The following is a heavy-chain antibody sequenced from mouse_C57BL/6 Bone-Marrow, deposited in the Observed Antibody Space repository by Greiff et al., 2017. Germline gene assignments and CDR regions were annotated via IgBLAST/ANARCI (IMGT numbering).Heavy chain of an antibody. CDR2: IHPNSGST. V-gene: IGHV1-64*01. D-gene: IGHD1-1*01. CDR3: ARGTTVVADYFDY. Sequence: QVQLQQPGAELVKPGASVKLSCKASGYTFTSYWMHWVKQRPGQGLEWIGIIHPNSGSTNYNEKFKSKATLTVDKSSSTAYMQLSSLTSEDSAVYYCARGTTVVADYFDYWGQGTTLTVSS. CDR1: GYTFTSYW. J-gene: IGHJ2*01.